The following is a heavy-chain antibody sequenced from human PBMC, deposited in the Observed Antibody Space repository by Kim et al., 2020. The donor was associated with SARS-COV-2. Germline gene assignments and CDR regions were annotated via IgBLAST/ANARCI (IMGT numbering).Heavy chain of an antibody. V-gene: IGHV4-4*02. CDR1: GGSISSSNW. J-gene: IGHJ4*02. CDR3: ARGEYSSGWYLSPIDY. Sequence: SETLSLTCAVSGGSISSSNWWSWVRQPPGKGLEWIGEIYHSGSTNYNPSLKSRVTISVDKSKNQFSLKLSSVTAADTAVYYCARGEYSSGWYLSPIDYWGQGTLVTVSS. CDR2: IYHSGST. D-gene: IGHD6-19*01.